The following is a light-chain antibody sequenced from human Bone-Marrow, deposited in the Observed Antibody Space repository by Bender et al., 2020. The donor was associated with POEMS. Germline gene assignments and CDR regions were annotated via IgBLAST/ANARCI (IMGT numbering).Light chain of an antibody. CDR3: CSYVGTSTFNYV. CDR2: GVT. CDR1: SSDVGGYDS. Sequence: QSVLTQPRSVSGSPGQSVTIPCTGTSSDVGGYDSVSWYQQHPGKAPKLMISGVTKRPSGVPDRFSGSKSGNTASLTISGLQAEDEADYYCCSYVGTSTFNYVFGIGTKVTV. J-gene: IGLJ1*01. V-gene: IGLV2-11*01.